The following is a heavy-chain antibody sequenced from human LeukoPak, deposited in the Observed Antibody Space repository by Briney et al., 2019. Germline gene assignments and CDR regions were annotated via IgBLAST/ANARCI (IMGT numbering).Heavy chain of an antibody. Sequence: PSETLSLTCTVSGGSISSSSYYWGWIRQPPGKGLEWIGSIYYSGSTYYNPSLKSRVTISVDTSKNQFSLKLSSVTAADTAVYYCARHDASSSSLYPDYWGQGTLVTVSS. D-gene: IGHD6-13*01. CDR1: GGSISSSSYY. J-gene: IGHJ4*02. CDR3: ARHDASSSSLYPDY. CDR2: IYYSGST. V-gene: IGHV4-39*01.